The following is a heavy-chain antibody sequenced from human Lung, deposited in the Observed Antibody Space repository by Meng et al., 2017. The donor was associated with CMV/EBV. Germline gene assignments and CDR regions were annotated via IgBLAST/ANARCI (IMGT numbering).Heavy chain of an antibody. Sequence: ASVXVSXKASGYTFTNYDINWVRQATGQGLEWMGWMNPNSGNTGYAQKFRGRVTMTRNTSMSTAYMELSSLRSEDTATYYCATSHCSGVGCFYLDPWGQGXLVTVSS. CDR3: ATSHCSGVGCFYLDP. J-gene: IGHJ5*02. V-gene: IGHV1-8*01. CDR2: MNPNSGNT. D-gene: IGHD2-15*01. CDR1: GYTFTNYD.